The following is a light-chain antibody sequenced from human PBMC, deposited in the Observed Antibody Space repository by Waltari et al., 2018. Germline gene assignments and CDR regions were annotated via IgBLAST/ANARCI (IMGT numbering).Light chain of an antibody. CDR2: EVG. V-gene: IGLV2-11*01. CDR1: SSDVGAYNY. J-gene: IGLJ2*01. CDR3: CSHAGSSVV. Sequence: QSALTQPRSVSGSPGQSLTISCTGTSSDVGAYNYVSWYQQHPGKAPKLMIYEVGKRPSGVPDRFSGSKSGNTASLTISGLQAEDEADYYCCSHAGSSVVFGGGTKLTVL.